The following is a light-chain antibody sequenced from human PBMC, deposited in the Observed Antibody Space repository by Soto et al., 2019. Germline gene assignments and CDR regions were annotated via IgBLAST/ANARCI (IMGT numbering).Light chain of an antibody. CDR3: QQRSNWPPIT. Sequence: EIVLTQSPATLYLSPGERATLSCRASQSVSSYLAWYQQKPGQAPRLLIYDASNRATGIPARFSGSGSGTYFTLTISSLEPEDFAVYYCQQRSNWPPITFGQGTRLEMK. CDR1: QSVSSY. J-gene: IGKJ5*01. CDR2: DAS. V-gene: IGKV3-11*01.